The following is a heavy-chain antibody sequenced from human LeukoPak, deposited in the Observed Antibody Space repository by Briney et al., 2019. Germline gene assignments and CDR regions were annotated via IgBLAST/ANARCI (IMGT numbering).Heavy chain of an antibody. CDR1: GFTFSNYN. V-gene: IGHV3-49*04. CDR2: IRSKAYGGTT. J-gene: IGHJ4*02. CDR3: TREWEPWGYFDY. D-gene: IGHD1-26*01. Sequence: HTGGSLRLSCAASGFTFSNYNLNWVRQAPGKGLEWVGFIRSKAYGGTTEYAASVKGRFTISRDDSKSIAYLQMNSLKTEDTAVYYCTREWEPWGYFDYWGQGTLVTVSS.